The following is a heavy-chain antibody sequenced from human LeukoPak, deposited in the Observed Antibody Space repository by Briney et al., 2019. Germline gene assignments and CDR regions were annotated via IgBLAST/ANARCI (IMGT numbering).Heavy chain of an antibody. CDR2: ISGNGDST. CDR3: AKIISVNPIDY. V-gene: IGHV3-23*01. Sequence: PGGSLRLSCAASGLTFISYAMAWVRQAPGKGLEWVSSISGNGDSTYYADSVKGRFTISRDNPKNTLYLQMNSLRAEDTAVYYCAKIISVNPIDYWGQGTLVTVSS. J-gene: IGHJ4*02. CDR1: GLTFISYA. D-gene: IGHD4-11*01.